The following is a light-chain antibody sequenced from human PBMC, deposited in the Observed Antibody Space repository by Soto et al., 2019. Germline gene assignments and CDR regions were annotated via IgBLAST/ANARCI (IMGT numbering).Light chain of an antibody. Sequence: DIQMTQSPSFLSASVGDRVTITCRASQGIGNYLVWYQQKPGKAPKLLIYVASTLQPGVPSRFSGSGSGTEFTLTISGLQHEDFATYYCQQFNSDFALTFGGGTKVEIK. CDR2: VAS. J-gene: IGKJ4*01. CDR1: QGIGNY. CDR3: QQFNSDFALT. V-gene: IGKV1-9*01.